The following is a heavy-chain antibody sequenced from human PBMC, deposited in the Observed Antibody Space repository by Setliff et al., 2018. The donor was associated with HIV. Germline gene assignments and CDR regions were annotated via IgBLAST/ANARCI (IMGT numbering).Heavy chain of an antibody. D-gene: IGHD3-10*01. CDR1: GYTFSSNY. CDR3: ARGGYHGFGSYGDY. J-gene: IGHJ4*02. Sequence: ASVKVSCKASGYTFSSNYMHWVRQAPGQGLEWMGLINPTGDITFYPQKFQARVTMTRDTSTSTVYMELSRLRSDDTAVYYCARGGYHGFGSYGDYWGQGTLVTVSS. V-gene: IGHV1-46*01. CDR2: INPTGDIT.